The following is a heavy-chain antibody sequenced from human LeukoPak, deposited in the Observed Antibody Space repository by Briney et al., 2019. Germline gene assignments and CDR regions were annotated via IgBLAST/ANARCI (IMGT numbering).Heavy chain of an antibody. D-gene: IGHD5-18*01. CDR3: ARAGYSYGTGYYFDY. V-gene: IGHV4-59*01. Sequence: SETLSLTCTVSGGSISSYYWSWIRLPPGKGLEWIGYIYYTGATYYNPSLESRVTISLDTSKNQFSLKLSSVTAADAAVYYCARAGYSYGTGYYFDYWGQGALVTVSS. CDR1: GGSISSYY. CDR2: IYYTGAT. J-gene: IGHJ4*02.